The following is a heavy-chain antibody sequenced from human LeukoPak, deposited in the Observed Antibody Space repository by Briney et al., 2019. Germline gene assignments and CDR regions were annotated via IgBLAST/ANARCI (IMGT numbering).Heavy chain of an antibody. J-gene: IGHJ4*02. Sequence: PGGSLRLSCAASGFTFSSYEMNWVRQAPGKGLEWVSYISSSGSTIYYADSVEGRFTISRDNAKNSLYLQMSSLRAEDTAVYYCARLSGGGTTEYWGQGTLVTVSS. CDR1: GFTFSSYE. CDR2: ISSSGSTI. D-gene: IGHD1-7*01. V-gene: IGHV3-48*03. CDR3: ARLSGGGTTEY.